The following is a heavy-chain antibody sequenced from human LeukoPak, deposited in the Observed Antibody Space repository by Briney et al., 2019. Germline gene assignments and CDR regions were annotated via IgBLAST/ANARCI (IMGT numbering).Heavy chain of an antibody. D-gene: IGHD3-22*01. CDR2: ISYDGSNK. Sequence: GRSLRLSCAASGFTFSSYGMHWVRQAPGKGLEWVAVISYDGSNKYYADSVKGRFTISRDNSKNTLYLQMNSLRAEDTAVYYCAKDPHYYDSRPEGVDYWGQGTLVTVSS. CDR1: GFTFSSYG. J-gene: IGHJ4*02. CDR3: AKDPHYYDSRPEGVDY. V-gene: IGHV3-30*18.